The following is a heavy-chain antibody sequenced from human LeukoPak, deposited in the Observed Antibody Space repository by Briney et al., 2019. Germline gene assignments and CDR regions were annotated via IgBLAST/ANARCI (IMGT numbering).Heavy chain of an antibody. J-gene: IGHJ5*02. CDR1: GGSISSYY. D-gene: IGHD2-15*01. Sequence: SETLSLTCTVSGGSISSYYWSWIRQPAGKGLEWIGRIYTSGSTNYNPSLKSRVTMSVDTSKNQFSLKLSSVTAADTAVYYCAREYCSGGRCQYGNWFAPWGQGTLVTVSS. V-gene: IGHV4-4*07. CDR3: AREYCSGGRCQYGNWFAP. CDR2: IYTSGST.